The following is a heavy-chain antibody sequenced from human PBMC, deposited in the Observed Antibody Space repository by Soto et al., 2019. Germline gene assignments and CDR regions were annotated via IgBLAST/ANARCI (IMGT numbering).Heavy chain of an antibody. CDR3: ARHPQYTVLLYFDWPPTIDY. Sequence: PSETLSLTCTVSGGSISSSSYYWGWIRQPPGKGLEWIGSIYYSGSTYYNPSLKSRVTISVDTSKNQFSLKLSSVTAADTAVYYCARHPQYTVLLYFDWPPTIDYWGQGTLVTLSS. CDR1: GGSISSSSYY. V-gene: IGHV4-39*01. D-gene: IGHD3-9*01. CDR2: IYYSGST. J-gene: IGHJ4*02.